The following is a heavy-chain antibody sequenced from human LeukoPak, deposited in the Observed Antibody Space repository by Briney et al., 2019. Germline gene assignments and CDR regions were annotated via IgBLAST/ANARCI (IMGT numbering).Heavy chain of an antibody. J-gene: IGHJ6*03. CDR3: ARFYYDSSGGGVYYYYMDV. CDR1: GYTFTRYY. Sequence: ASVKVSCKASGYTFTRYYMHWVRQAPGQGLEWTGWMNPNSGNTGYAQKFQGRVTITRNTSISTAYMELSSLRSEDTAVYYCARFYYDSSGGGVYYYYMDVWGKGTTVTVSS. D-gene: IGHD3-22*01. CDR2: MNPNSGNT. V-gene: IGHV1-8*03.